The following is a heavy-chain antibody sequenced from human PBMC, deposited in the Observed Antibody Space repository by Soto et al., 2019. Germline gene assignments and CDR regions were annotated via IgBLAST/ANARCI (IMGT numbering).Heavy chain of an antibody. CDR1: GFSFSTSV. CDR3: AAYADGSYRPPYDY. Sequence: EVQLLESGGGLVQPGGSLRLSCAASGFSFSTSVMAWVRRAPGKGLEWVSSIGPGSWTTFYADSVNGRFTIFRDNARATLYLQIHSLSVDDTATYYCAAYADGSYRPPYDYWGQGTLVTVSS. D-gene: IGHD2-2*01. CDR2: IGPGSWTT. J-gene: IGHJ4*02. V-gene: IGHV3-23*01.